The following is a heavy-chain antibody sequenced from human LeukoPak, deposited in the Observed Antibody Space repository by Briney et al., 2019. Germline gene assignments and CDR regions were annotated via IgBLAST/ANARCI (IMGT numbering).Heavy chain of an antibody. V-gene: IGHV1-3*01. Sequence: ASVKVSCKASGYTFTSYAMHWVRQAPGQRLEWMGWINAGNGNTKYSQKFQGRVTITRDTSISTAYMELSSLRSEDTAVYYCARGGGYSGYDVDYWGQGTLVTVSS. CDR2: INAGNGNT. CDR3: ARGGGYSGYDVDY. D-gene: IGHD5-12*01. CDR1: GYTFTSYA. J-gene: IGHJ4*02.